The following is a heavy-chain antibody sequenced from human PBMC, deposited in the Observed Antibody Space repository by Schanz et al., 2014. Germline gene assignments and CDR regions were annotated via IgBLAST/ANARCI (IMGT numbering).Heavy chain of an antibody. V-gene: IGHV3-23*01. CDR2: ISGSGGST. Sequence: EVQLLESGGGLVQPGGSLRLSCAASGFTFSSYAMSWVRQAPGKGLEWVSGISGSGGSTYYADSVKGRFTISRDNSKNTLYLQMNSLRAEDTAVYYCAKDLLYGAHMPLNHLDYWGQGTLVTVSS. J-gene: IGHJ4*02. CDR1: GFTFSSYA. CDR3: AKDLLYGAHMPLNHLDY. D-gene: IGHD2-2*01.